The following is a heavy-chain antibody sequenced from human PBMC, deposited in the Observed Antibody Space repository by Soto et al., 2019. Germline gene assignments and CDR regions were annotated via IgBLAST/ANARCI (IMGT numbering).Heavy chain of an antibody. CDR2: IYYSGST. J-gene: IGHJ6*03. Sequence: PSETLSLTCTVSGGSISSSSYYWGWIRQPPGKGLEWIGSIYYSGSTYYNPSLKSRVTISVDTSKNQFSLKLSSVTAADTAVYYCARQGGYDLDYYYMDVWGKGTTVTVSS. CDR1: GGSISSSSYY. V-gene: IGHV4-39*01. D-gene: IGHD5-12*01. CDR3: ARQGGYDLDYYYMDV.